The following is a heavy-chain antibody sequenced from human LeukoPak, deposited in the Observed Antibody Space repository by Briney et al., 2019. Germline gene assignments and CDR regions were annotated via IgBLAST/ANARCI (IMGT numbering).Heavy chain of an antibody. V-gene: IGHV4-30-4*01. J-gene: IGHJ4*02. CDR2: IHYSGAT. CDR1: GGSISSSDYY. CDR3: ATKPNGDYYFDY. Sequence: SQTLSLTCTVSGGSISSSDYYWSWIRQPPGRGLEWIGYIHYSGATYYNPSLKSQFTLSVDTLKNQFSLRLTSVTAADTAVYYCATKPNGDYYFDYWGQGTLVTVSS. D-gene: IGHD4-17*01.